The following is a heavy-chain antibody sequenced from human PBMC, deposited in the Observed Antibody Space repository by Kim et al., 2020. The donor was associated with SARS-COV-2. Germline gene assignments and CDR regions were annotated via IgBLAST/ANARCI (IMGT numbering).Heavy chain of an antibody. D-gene: IGHD6-13*01. J-gene: IGHJ4*02. CDR2: IYYSGST. CDR1: GGSISSYY. Sequence: SETLSFTCTVSGGSISSYYWSWIRQPPGKGLEWIGYIYYSGSTNYNPSLKSRVTISVDTSKNQFSLKLSSVTAADTAVYYCARDGQQLGLDYWGQGTLVT. V-gene: IGHV4-59*13. CDR3: ARDGQQLGLDY.